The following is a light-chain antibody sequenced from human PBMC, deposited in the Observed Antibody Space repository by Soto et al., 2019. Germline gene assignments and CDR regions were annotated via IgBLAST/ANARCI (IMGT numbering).Light chain of an antibody. CDR1: SSDVGFHNY. Sequence: QSALTQPASVSGSPGQSITISYTGSSSDVGFHNYVAWYQQRPGEVPKLIISEATNRPSGVSGRFSGSKSGNTASLTVAGLQAEDEGHYYCSSYTSAFTLVFGGGTKLTVL. J-gene: IGLJ2*01. CDR3: SSYTSAFTLV. V-gene: IGLV2-14*01. CDR2: EAT.